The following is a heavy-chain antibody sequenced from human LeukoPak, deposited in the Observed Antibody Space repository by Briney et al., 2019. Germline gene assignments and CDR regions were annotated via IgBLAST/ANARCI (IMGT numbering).Heavy chain of an antibody. CDR2: ISYDGRNK. CDR1: GFTFSSYA. V-gene: IGHV3-30-3*01. J-gene: IGHJ4*02. Sequence: PGGSLRLSCAASGFTFSSYAIHWVRQAPGKGLESLTFISYDGRNKYYADSVKGRFTISRDNSKNTLYLQMSSLRAEDTAVYYCARDLSTKYCIDYWGQGILVTVTS. CDR3: ARDLSTKYCIDY. D-gene: IGHD2-8*02.